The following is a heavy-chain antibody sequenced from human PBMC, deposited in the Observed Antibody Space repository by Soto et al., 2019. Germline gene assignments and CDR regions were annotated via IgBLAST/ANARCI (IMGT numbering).Heavy chain of an antibody. CDR2: IKSKTDGGTT. J-gene: IGHJ4*02. CDR3: TTMGSGSGWYVPDY. Sequence: PGGSLRLSCAASGFIFGNAWINWVRQAPGKGLEWVGRIKSKTDGGTTDYAAPVKGRFTISRDDSKNTLYLQMNSLKTEDTAVYYCTTMGSGSGWYVPDYWGQGTLVTVSS. D-gene: IGHD6-19*01. CDR1: GFIFGNAW. V-gene: IGHV3-15*07.